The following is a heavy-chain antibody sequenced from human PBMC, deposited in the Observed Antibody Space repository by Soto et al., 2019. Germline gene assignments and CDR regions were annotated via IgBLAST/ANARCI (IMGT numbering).Heavy chain of an antibody. D-gene: IGHD4-17*01. Sequence: EVQLLESGGGLVQPGGSLRLSCAASGFTFSSYAMSWFRQAPGKGLEWVSAISGSGGSTYYADSVKGRFTISRDNSKNTLYLQMNSLRAEDTAVYYCARDYGDPGYFDYWGQGTLVTVSS. CDR3: ARDYGDPGYFDY. V-gene: IGHV3-23*01. J-gene: IGHJ4*02. CDR1: GFTFSSYA. CDR2: ISGSGGST.